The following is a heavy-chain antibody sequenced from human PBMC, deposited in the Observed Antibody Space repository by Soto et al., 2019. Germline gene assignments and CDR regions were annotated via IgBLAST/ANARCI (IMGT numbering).Heavy chain of an antibody. CDR2: ISGSGVST. Sequence: GGSLRLSCAACGFTFSSYAIHWVRQAPCKGLEWVSAISGSGVSTYYADSVKGRFTISRDNSKNTLYLQMNSLRAEDTAVYYCAKDSQYHDFWSGVSWGQRNLVTVPP. J-gene: IGHJ5*02. CDR3: AKDSQYHDFWSGVS. CDR1: GFTFSSYA. V-gene: IGHV3-23*01. D-gene: IGHD3-3*01.